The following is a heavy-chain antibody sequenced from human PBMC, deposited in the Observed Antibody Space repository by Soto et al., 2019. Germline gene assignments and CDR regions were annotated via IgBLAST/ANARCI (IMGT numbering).Heavy chain of an antibody. J-gene: IGHJ4*02. V-gene: IGHV3-64*01. Sequence: EVQLAESGGGMVQAGGSLRLSCVASGFTFSSYDMHWVRQAPGKGLEYVSSISSNGGTTYYGNSVKGRFTISRENSNHTLYLQMGSLRAEDMAVYYCVRRVAGNYDYWGQGTRVTVSS. D-gene: IGHD1-7*01. CDR1: GFTFSSYD. CDR2: ISSNGGTT. CDR3: VRRVAGNYDY.